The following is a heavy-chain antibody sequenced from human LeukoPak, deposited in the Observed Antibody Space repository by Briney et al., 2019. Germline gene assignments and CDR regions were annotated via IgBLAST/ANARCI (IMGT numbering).Heavy chain of an antibody. CDR2: ISSSSSYI. CDR1: GFTFSSYS. D-gene: IGHD5-24*01. CDR3: ARGKRMATSRNAFDI. J-gene: IGHJ3*02. V-gene: IGHV3-21*01. Sequence: GGSLRLSCAASGFTFSSYSMNWVRQAPGKGLEWVSSISSSSSYIYYADSVKGRFTISRGNAKNSLYLQMNSLRAEDTAVYYCARGKRMATSRNAFDIWGQGTMVTVSS.